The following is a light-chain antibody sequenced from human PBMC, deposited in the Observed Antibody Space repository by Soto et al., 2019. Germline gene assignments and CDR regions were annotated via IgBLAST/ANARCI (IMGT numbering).Light chain of an antibody. J-gene: IGLJ1*01. Sequence: QSALTQPPSAAGSPGQSVTISCTGTSSDVGGYNYVSWYQQHPGKAPKLMIYDVSERPSGVPDRFSGSKSGNTASLTVSGLQAEDEADYYCSSYAGSNTDVFGTGTKVTVL. CDR1: SSDVGGYNY. CDR3: SSYAGSNTDV. V-gene: IGLV2-8*01. CDR2: DVS.